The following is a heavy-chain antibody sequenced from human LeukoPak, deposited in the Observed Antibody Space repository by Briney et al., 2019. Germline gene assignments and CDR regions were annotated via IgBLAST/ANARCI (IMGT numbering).Heavy chain of an antibody. J-gene: IGHJ5*02. Sequence: SQTLSLTCAVSGASISSGGYSWSWIRQPPGKGLEWIGYMYHGGSTYYNPSLEGRVTISVDRSKNQLSLKVSSVTAADTAVYYCASTNDFSDYMGAWGQGILVTVSS. CDR2: MYHGGST. CDR1: GASISSGGYS. V-gene: IGHV4-30-2*01. CDR3: ASTNDFSDYMGA. D-gene: IGHD4-11*01.